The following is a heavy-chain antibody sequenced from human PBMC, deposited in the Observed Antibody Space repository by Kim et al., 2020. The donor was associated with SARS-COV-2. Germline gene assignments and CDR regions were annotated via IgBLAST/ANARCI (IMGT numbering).Heavy chain of an antibody. CDR2: ISWNSGSI. J-gene: IGHJ3*02. CDR3: AKGGYQRHDAFDI. V-gene: IGHV3-9*01. D-gene: IGHD2-2*01. CDR1: GFTFDDYA. Sequence: GGSLRLSCAASGFTFDDYAMHWVRQAPGKGLELVSGISWNSGSIGYADSVKGRFTISRDNAKNSLYLQMNSLRAEDTALYYCAKGGYQRHDAFDIWGQGTMVTVSS.